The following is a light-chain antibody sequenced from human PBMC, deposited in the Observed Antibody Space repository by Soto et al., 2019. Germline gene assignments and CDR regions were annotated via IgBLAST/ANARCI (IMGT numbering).Light chain of an antibody. CDR1: SSAVGSYNF. J-gene: IGLJ1*01. CDR3: CRYAGSSLYV. Sequence: QAVVTQPACVSGSPGQSITISCTGTSSAVGSYNFVSWYQQHPSKDPKLMIYEGSKRPSGVKNRFSGNKSGNTAFMIISGLQAEDEADYYCCRYAGSSLYVFGTGSKVTGL. V-gene: IGLV2-23*01. CDR2: EGS.